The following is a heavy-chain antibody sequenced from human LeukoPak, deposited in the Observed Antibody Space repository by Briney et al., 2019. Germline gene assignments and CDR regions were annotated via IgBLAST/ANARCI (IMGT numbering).Heavy chain of an antibody. CDR2: IYYSGST. J-gene: IGHJ6*02. V-gene: IGHV4-30-4*02. CDR1: GGSISSGDYY. CDR3: ARGTIVGTPHGMDV. D-gene: IGHD1-26*01. Sequence: PSETLSLTCTVSGGSISSGDYYWSWIRQPPGKGLEWIGYIYYSGSTYYNPSLKSRVTISVDTSKNQFSLKLSSVTAADTAVYYCARGTIVGTPHGMDVWGQGTTVTVSS.